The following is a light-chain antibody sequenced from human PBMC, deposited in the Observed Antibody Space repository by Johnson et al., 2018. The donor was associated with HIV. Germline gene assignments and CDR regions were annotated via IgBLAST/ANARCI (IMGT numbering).Light chain of an antibody. CDR3: GKWDSSLSAGV. Sequence: QSVLTQPPSVSAAPGQKVTISCSGSSSNIGNNYVSWYQQLPGTAPKLLIYDHDKRPSGIPDRFSGSKSGTSATLGITGLQTGDEADYYCGKWDSSLSAGVFGTGTKVTVL. J-gene: IGLJ1*01. V-gene: IGLV1-51*01. CDR1: SSNIGNNY. CDR2: DHD.